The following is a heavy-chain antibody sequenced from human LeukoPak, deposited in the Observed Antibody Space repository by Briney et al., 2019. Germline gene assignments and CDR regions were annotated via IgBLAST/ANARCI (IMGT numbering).Heavy chain of an antibody. CDR2: IDPKSGGT. D-gene: IGHD6-19*01. CDR1: GYTFIDYY. CDR3: ARAYSSGWYGSTDY. V-gene: IGHV1-2*02. J-gene: IGHJ4*02. Sequence: GASVKVSCEASGYTFIDYYMHWVRQAPGQGLEWMGWIDPKSGGTSYAQKFQDRVAMIRDTSISTAYMELTRLTSDDTAVYYCARAYSSGWYGSTDYWGQGTLVTVSS.